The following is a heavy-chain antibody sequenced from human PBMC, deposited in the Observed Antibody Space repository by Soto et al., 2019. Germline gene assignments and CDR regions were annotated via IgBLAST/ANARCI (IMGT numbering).Heavy chain of an antibody. J-gene: IGHJ4*02. Sequence: GGSLRLSCAASGFTFSSYAMSWVRQAPGKGLEWVSAISGSGGSTYYEDSVKGRFTNSRDNSKNTLYLQMNSLRAEDTAVYYCAKDCSSVLLEGNYFDYWGQGTLVTVSS. CDR2: ISGSGGST. CDR1: GFTFSSYA. CDR3: AKDCSSVLLEGNYFDY. D-gene: IGHD2-15*01. V-gene: IGHV3-23*01.